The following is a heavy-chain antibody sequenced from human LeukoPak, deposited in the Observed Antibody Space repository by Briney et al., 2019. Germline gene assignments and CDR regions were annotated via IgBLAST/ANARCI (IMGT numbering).Heavy chain of an antibody. V-gene: IGHV4-34*01. D-gene: IGHD3-10*01. CDR1: GGSFSGYY. CDR2: INHSGST. J-gene: IGHJ3*02. CDR3: ARPRIITMVRGVSRSDAFDI. Sequence: SETLSLTCAVYGGSFSGYYWSWIRQPPGKGLEWIGEINHSGSTNYNPSLKSRVTISVDTSKNQFSLKLSSVTAADTAVYYCARPRIITMVRGVSRSDAFDIWGQGAMVTVSS.